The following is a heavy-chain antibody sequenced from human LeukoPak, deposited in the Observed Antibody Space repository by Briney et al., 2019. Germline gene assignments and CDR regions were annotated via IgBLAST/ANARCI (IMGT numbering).Heavy chain of an antibody. CDR2: INHSGST. J-gene: IGHJ4*02. CDR3: ARASYDFLTAFYIDY. D-gene: IGHD3-9*01. Sequence: SETLSLTCAVYGGSFSGYYWSWIRQPPGKGLEWIGEINHSGSTNYNPSLKSRVDISVDKSKNQFSLRLTSVTAADTAVYFCARASYDFLTAFYIDYWGRGTLVTVSA. CDR1: GGSFSGYY. V-gene: IGHV4-34*01.